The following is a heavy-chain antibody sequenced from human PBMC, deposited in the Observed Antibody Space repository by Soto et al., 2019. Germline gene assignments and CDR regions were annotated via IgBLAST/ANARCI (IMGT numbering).Heavy chain of an antibody. J-gene: IGHJ4*02. D-gene: IGHD2-2*01. Sequence: SETLSLTCAVSGGSVSSGSYYWSWIRQPPGKGLEWIGYINDSGSTDYNPSLKSRVTISADTSTNLFSLNLRSVTAADTAVYYCARQRVLPAQYYLDYWGQGTQVTVS. CDR2: INDSGST. CDR3: ARQRVLPAQYYLDY. V-gene: IGHV4-61*01. CDR1: GGSVSSGSYY.